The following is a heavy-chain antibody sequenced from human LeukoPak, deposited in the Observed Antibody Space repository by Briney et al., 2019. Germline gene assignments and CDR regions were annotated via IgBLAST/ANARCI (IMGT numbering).Heavy chain of an antibody. D-gene: IGHD2-2*01. CDR1: GFTVSSNY. V-gene: IGHV3-53*01. Sequence: GGSLRLSCAASGFTVSSNYMSWVRQAPGKGLEWGSDIYSDGSTYYADSVKGRFTITRDTSKNTLYLQMNSLRAEDTAVYYCARDLGYCSSTSCHVFDYWGQGTLVTVSS. CDR2: IYSDGST. CDR3: ARDLGYCSSTSCHVFDY. J-gene: IGHJ4*02.